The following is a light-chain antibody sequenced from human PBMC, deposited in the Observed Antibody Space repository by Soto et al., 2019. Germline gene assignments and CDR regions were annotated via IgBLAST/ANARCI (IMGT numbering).Light chain of an antibody. CDR2: LERSGSY. J-gene: IGLJ3*02. V-gene: IGLV4-60*02. Sequence: QLVLAQSSSASASLGSSVKLTCTLSSGHSSYIIAWHQQQPGKAPRYLMKLERSGSYNKGSGVPDRFSGSSSGADRYLTISNLQFEDEADYYCETWDTNTRVFCGGTKVTVL. CDR3: ETWDTNTRV. CDR1: SGHSSYI.